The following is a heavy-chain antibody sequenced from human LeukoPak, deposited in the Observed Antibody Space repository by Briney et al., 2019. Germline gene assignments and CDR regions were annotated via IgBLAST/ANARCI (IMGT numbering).Heavy chain of an antibody. CDR3: ARDLSGWGGHWFDP. D-gene: IGHD6-19*01. Sequence: VASVKVSCKASGYTFTSYGISWVRQAPGQGLEWMGWISAYNGNTNYAQKLQGRVTMTTDTSTSTAYMELRSLRSDDTAVYYCARDLSGWGGHWFDPWGQGTLVTVSS. V-gene: IGHV1-18*01. CDR2: ISAYNGNT. J-gene: IGHJ5*02. CDR1: GYTFTSYG.